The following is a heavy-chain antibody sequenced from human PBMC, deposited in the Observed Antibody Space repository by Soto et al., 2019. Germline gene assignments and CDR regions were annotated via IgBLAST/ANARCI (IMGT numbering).Heavy chain of an antibody. CDR2: ISSSSSYI. J-gene: IGHJ4*02. D-gene: IGHD6-13*01. Sequence: GGSLRLSCAASGFTFSSYSMNWVRQAPGKGLEWVSSISSSSSYIYYADSVKGRFTISRDNAKNSLYLQMNSLRAEDTAVYYCARVEEQQLVSFYWGQGTLVTVSS. CDR1: GFTFSSYS. CDR3: ARVEEQQLVSFY. V-gene: IGHV3-21*01.